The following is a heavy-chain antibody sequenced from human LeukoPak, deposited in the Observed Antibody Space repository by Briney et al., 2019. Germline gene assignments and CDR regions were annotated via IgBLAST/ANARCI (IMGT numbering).Heavy chain of an antibody. V-gene: IGHV3-48*04. J-gene: IGHJ4*02. CDR3: ARSYGDYFHY. D-gene: IGHD3-10*01. Sequence: GGSLRLSCAASGFTFSSYAMSWVRQAPGKGLEWVSYISSSSSAIYYADSVKGRFTISRDNAKKSLYLQMNSLRAEDTAVYYCARSYGDYFHYWGQGTLVTVSS. CDR2: ISSSSSAI. CDR1: GFTFSSYA.